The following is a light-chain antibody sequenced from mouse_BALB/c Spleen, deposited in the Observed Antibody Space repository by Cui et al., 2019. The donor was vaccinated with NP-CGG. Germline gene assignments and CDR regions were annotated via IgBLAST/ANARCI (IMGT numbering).Light chain of an antibody. CDR2: GTN. Sequence: QAVVTQESALLTSPGETVTLTCRSSTGAVITSNYANWVQEKPDHLFTGLIGGTNNRAPGVPARFSGSLIGDKAALTITGAQTEDEAIYFCALWYSNHWVFGGGTKLTVL. J-gene: IGLJ1*01. CDR1: TGAVITSNY. V-gene: IGLV1*01. CDR3: ALWYSNHWV.